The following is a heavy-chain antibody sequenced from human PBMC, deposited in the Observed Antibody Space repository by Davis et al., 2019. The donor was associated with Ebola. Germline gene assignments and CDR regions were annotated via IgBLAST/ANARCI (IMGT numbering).Heavy chain of an antibody. CDR1: GGSFSGYY. CDR3: AKDNFKQGGNWFDP. D-gene: IGHD5-24*01. V-gene: IGHV4-34*01. Sequence: MPSETLSLTCAVYGGSFSGYYWSWIRQPPGKGLEWIGEINHSGSTNYNPSLKSRVTISVDTSKNQFSLKLSSVTAADTAIYYCAKDNFKQGGNWFDPWGQGTLVTVSS. J-gene: IGHJ5*02. CDR2: INHSGST.